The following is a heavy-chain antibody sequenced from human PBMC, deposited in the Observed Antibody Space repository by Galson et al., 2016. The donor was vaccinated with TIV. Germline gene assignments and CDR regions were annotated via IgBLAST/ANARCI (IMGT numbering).Heavy chain of an antibody. CDR3: SRPSHYYDISSFYPLDF. CDR1: GFTFSTYW. V-gene: IGHV3-74*01. J-gene: IGHJ4*02. CDR2: INTDGSTT. D-gene: IGHD3-22*01. Sequence: SLRLSCAASGFTFSTYWMHWVRQAPGKGLVWVSRINTDGSTTNYADSVKGRFTISSDNAKNKLYLQMNGLSAEDTAVYYCSRPSHYYDISSFYPLDFWGQGTLVTVSS.